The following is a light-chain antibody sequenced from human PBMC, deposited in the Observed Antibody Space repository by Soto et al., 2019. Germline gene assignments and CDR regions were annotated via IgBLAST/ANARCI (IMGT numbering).Light chain of an antibody. J-gene: IGKJ5*01. Sequence: IVMTQSPATLSVSPGERATLSCRASQSVSRNLAWYQQKPGQAPRLIIYGASTRATGIPARFSGSGSGTEFTLTISSLQSEDFAVYYCQQYSNWPPITFGQGTRLEIK. CDR1: QSVSRN. V-gene: IGKV3-15*01. CDR2: GAS. CDR3: QQYSNWPPIT.